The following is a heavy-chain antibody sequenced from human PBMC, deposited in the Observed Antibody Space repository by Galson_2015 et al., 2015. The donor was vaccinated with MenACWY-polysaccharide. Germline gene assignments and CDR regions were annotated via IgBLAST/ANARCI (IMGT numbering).Heavy chain of an antibody. J-gene: IGHJ1*01. CDR2: TYYWSKWYN. Sequence: CAISGDSVSSHSATWNWIRQSPSRGLEWLGRTYYWSKWYNDYAASVKSRITINPDTPKNHFSLQLNSVTPDDTAVYYCARGRSGAYNGGLASWGQATLLPVSS. D-gene: IGHD4-17*01. CDR3: ARGRSGAYNGGLAS. V-gene: IGHV6-1*01. CDR1: GDSVSSHSAT.